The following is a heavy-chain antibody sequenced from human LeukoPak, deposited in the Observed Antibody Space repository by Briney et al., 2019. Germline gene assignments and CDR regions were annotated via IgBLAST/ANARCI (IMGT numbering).Heavy chain of an antibody. D-gene: IGHD5-12*01. V-gene: IGHV4-4*02. Sequence: PSGTLSLTCAVSAGSISRTNWWSWVRHPPGKGLEWIGEIYHSGSTNYNPSLKSRVTLSVDKSKNQFSLKLSSVTAADTAVYYCARVVGLYSGYDSPYYFDYWGQGTLVTVSS. CDR2: IYHSGST. CDR3: ARVVGLYSGYDSPYYFDY. J-gene: IGHJ4*02. CDR1: AGSISRTNW.